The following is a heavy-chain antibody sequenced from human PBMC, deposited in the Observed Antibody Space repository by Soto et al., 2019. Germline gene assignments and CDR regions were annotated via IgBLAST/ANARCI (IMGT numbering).Heavy chain of an antibody. CDR1: GGSFSGYY. CDR2: INHSGST. CDR3: ARGSKEGAAKWTYGMDV. Sequence: SETLSLTCAVYGGSFSGYYWSWIRQPPGKGLEWIGEINHSGSTNYNPSLKSRVTISVDTSKNQFSLKLSSVTAADTAVYYCARGSKEGAAKWTYGMDVWGQGTTVTVSS. V-gene: IGHV4-34*01. D-gene: IGHD1-26*01. J-gene: IGHJ6*02.